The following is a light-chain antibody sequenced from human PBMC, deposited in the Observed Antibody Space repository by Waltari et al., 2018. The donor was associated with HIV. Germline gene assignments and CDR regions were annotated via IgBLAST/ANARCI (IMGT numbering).Light chain of an antibody. CDR2: DVS. CDR3: TSYISSSTPV. V-gene: IGLV2-14*01. J-gene: IGLJ3*02. Sequence: QSALTQPASVSGSPGQSITISCTGTSSDLTYYNSVSWYQHHPGKAPKVILYDVSNRPAGVSHRFSGSKSGHTSSLTISGLQAEDEADYFCTSYISSSTPVFGGGTKLTVL. CDR1: SSDLTYYNS.